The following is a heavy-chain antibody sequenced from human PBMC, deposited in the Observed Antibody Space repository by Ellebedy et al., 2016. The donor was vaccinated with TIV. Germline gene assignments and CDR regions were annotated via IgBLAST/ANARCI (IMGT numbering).Heavy chain of an antibody. V-gene: IGHV1-18*01. J-gene: IGHJ5*02. CDR3: AREVYGDSLNWFDP. CDR1: GYTFSTQG. D-gene: IGHD4-17*01. CDR2: VSPYNGYA. Sequence: ASVKVSCKASGYTFSTQGISWVRQAPGQGLEWMGWVSPYNGYAGYAQRFRDRVTMTADTSTSTAYMELHSLRSDDTAVDYCAREVYGDSLNWFDPWGQGTLVTVSS.